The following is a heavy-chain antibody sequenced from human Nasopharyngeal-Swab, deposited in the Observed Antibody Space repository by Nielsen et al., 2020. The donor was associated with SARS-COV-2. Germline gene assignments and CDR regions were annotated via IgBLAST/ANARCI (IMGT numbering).Heavy chain of an antibody. V-gene: IGHV3-74*03. CDR3: ARGSSDWNGIDY. J-gene: IGHJ4*02. Sequence: WIRQPPGKGLVGVSRIDIAGTVTSYADSLKGRFTISRDNAENTLYLQMNSLRVEDTAIYYCARGSSDWNGIDYWGQGTLVTVSS. CDR2: IDIAGTVT. D-gene: IGHD6-19*01.